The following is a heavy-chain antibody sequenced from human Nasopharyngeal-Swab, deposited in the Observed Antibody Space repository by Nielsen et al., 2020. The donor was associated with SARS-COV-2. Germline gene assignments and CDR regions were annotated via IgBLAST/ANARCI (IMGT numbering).Heavy chain of an antibody. J-gene: IGHJ6*03. V-gene: IGHV4-34*01. CDR3: ARGYTVVDIVVVLTTFWSYYMDV. Sequence: SETLSLTCAVYGGSFSGYYWSWIRQPPGKGLEWIGEINRSGSTNYNPSLKSRVTLSVDTSKNQFSLKLRSVTAADTAVYYCARGYTVVDIVVVLTTFWSYYMDVWGKGTTVTVSS. CDR1: GGSFSGYY. D-gene: IGHD2-15*01. CDR2: INRSGST.